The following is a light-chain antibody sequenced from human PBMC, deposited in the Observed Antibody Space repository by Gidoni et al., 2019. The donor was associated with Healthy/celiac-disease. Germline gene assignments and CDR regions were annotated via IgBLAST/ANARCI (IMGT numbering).Light chain of an antibody. CDR1: SSDVGSYNL. V-gene: IGLV2-23*01. CDR3: CSYAGSSAWV. Sequence: QSALTQPASVSGSPGQSITISCTGTSSDVGSYNLVAWYHQHPGKGPKLMIYEGSKRPSGVSNRFSGSKSGNTASLTISGLQAEDEADYYCCSYAGSSAWVFGGGTKLTVL. J-gene: IGLJ3*02. CDR2: EGS.